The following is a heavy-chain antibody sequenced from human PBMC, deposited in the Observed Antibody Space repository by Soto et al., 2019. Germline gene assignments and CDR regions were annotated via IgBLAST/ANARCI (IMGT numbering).Heavy chain of an antibody. CDR3: ARPPYSSSSRNHHWYFDL. CDR1: GYSFTSYW. Sequence: GESLKISCKGSGYSFTSYWIGWVRQMPGKGLEWMGIIYPGDSDTRYSPSFQGQVTISADKSISTAYLQWSSLKASDTAMYYCARPPYSSSSRNHHWYFDLWGRGTLVTVSS. J-gene: IGHJ2*01. CDR2: IYPGDSDT. D-gene: IGHD6-6*01. V-gene: IGHV5-51*01.